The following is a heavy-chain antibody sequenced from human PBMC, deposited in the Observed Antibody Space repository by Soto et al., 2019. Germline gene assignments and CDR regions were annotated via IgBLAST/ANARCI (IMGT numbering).Heavy chain of an antibody. J-gene: IGHJ6*03. Sequence: ASVKVSCKASGYTFTSYDINWVRQATGQGLEWMGWMNPNSGNTGYAQKFQGRVTMTRNTSISTAYMELSSLRSEETAVYYCARGPYYDFWSGYYTDRVHYYYMDVWGKGTTVTDSS. CDR3: ARGPYYDFWSGYYTDRVHYYYMDV. D-gene: IGHD3-3*01. CDR1: GYTFTSYD. CDR2: MNPNSGNT. V-gene: IGHV1-8*01.